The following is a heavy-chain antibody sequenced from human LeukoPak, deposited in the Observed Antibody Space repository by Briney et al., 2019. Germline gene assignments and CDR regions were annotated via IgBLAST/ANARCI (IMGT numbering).Heavy chain of an antibody. CDR1: GFTFSSYG. V-gene: IGHV3-33*01. Sequence: GGSLRLSCAASGFTFSSYGMHWVRQAPGKGLGWVAVIWYDESNKYYADSVKGRFTISRDNSKNTLYLQMNSLRAEDTAVYYCARPYSNYAWCFDYWGQGTLVTVSS. CDR3: ARPYSNYAWCFDY. J-gene: IGHJ4*02. CDR2: IWYDESNK. D-gene: IGHD4-11*01.